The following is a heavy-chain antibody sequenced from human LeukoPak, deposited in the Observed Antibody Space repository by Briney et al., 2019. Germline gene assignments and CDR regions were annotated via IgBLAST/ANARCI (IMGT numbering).Heavy chain of an antibody. V-gene: IGHV3-7*01. CDR2: IKQDGSEK. CDR3: ARGLYNWNDDKAFDI. J-gene: IGHJ3*02. D-gene: IGHD1-1*01. Sequence: PGGSLRLSCAASGFTFSSYWMSWVRQAPGKGLEWAANIKQDGSEKYYVDSVKGRFTISRDNAKNSLYLQMNSLRYEDTAVYYCARGLYNWNDDKAFDIWGQGTMVTVSS. CDR1: GFTFSSYW.